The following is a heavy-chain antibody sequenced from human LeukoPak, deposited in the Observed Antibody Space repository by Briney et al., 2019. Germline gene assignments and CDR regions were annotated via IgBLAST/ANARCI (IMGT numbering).Heavy chain of an antibody. Sequence: ASVKVSCKASGGTFSSYAISWVRQAPGQGLEWMGGIIPIFGTANYAQKFQGRVTITTDESTSTAYMELSSLRSEDTAVYYCAIHGGNSVNYYYYYMDVWGRGTTVTVSS. J-gene: IGHJ6*03. CDR3: AIHGGNSVNYYYYYMDV. CDR1: GGTFSSYA. CDR2: IIPIFGTA. V-gene: IGHV1-69*05. D-gene: IGHD4-23*01.